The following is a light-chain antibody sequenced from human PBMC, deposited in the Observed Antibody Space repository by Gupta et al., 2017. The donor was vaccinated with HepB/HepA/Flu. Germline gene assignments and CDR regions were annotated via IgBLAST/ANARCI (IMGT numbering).Light chain of an antibody. V-gene: IGLV1-40*01. CDR2: GNT. Sequence: QSVLTQPPSVSGAPGQRVIISCTGSSSNIGAGYDVHWYQQLPGTAPKLLIYGNTNRPSGVPDRFSGSRSGTSASLAINGLQAEDEADYYCPSYDTSLSGYVFGTGTKVTVL. J-gene: IGLJ1*01. CDR1: SSNIGAGYD. CDR3: PSYDTSLSGYV.